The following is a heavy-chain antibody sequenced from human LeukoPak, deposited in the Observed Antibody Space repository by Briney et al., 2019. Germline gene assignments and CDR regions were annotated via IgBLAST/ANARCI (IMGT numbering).Heavy chain of an antibody. CDR1: GGTFSSYA. Sequence: GASVKVSCKASGGTFSSYAISWVRQAPGQGLEWMGGIIPIFGTANYAQKFQDRVTIIADKSTSTAYMELSSLRSEDTAVYYCARDFQGYDFWSGYYKVDWFDPWGQGTLVTVSS. D-gene: IGHD3-3*01. J-gene: IGHJ5*02. V-gene: IGHV1-69*06. CDR2: IIPIFGTA. CDR3: ARDFQGYDFWSGYYKVDWFDP.